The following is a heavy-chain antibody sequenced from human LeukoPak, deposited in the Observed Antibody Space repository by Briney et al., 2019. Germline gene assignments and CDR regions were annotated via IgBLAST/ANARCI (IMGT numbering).Heavy chain of an antibody. CDR1: GFTFSSYA. V-gene: IGHV3-23*01. D-gene: IGHD3-3*01. J-gene: IGHJ6*03. CDR3: AKSYYDFWSGYYSSIQGDYYYYMDV. Sequence: GGSLRLSCAASGFTFSSYAMSWVRQAPGKGLEWVSAISGSGGSTYYADSVKGRFTISRDNSKNTLDLQMNSLRAEDTAVYYCAKSYYDFWSGYYSSIQGDYYYYMDVWGKGTTVTVSS. CDR2: ISGSGGST.